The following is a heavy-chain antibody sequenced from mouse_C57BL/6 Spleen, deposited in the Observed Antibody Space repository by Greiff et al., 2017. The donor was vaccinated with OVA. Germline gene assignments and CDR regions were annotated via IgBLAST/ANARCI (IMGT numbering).Heavy chain of an antibody. CDR1: GYAFSSYW. V-gene: IGHV1-80*01. D-gene: IGHD4-1*01. J-gene: IGHJ3*01. CDR2: IYPGDGDT. CDR3: SRLLGREAY. Sequence: VQLQESGAELVKPGASVKICCKASGYAFSSYWMNWVTQRPGKGLEWIGQIYPGDGDTNYNGKFKGKATLTADKSSSTAYMQLSSLTSEDAAVYFCSRLLGREAYWGQGTLVTVSA.